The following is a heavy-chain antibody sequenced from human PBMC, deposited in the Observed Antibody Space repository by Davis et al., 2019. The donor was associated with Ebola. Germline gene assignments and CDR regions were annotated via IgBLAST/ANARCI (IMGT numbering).Heavy chain of an antibody. J-gene: IGHJ4*02. CDR1: GGPISSGGYS. Sequence: MPSETLSLTCAVPGGPISSGGYSWSWIRQPPGKGLAWLGYMYYSGSTYYNPSLKSRVTISGDTSKNQFSLKLSSVTAADTAVYYCARVASYGDYFDYWGLGTLVTVSS. D-gene: IGHD4-17*01. CDR3: ARVASYGDYFDY. CDR2: MYYSGST. V-gene: IGHV4-30-4*07.